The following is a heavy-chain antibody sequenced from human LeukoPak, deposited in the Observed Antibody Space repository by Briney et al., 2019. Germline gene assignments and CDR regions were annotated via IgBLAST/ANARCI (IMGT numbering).Heavy chain of an antibody. J-gene: IGHJ6*03. V-gene: IGHV4-34*01. CDR1: GGSFSGYY. CDR2: INPSGST. CDR3: ARGRQEISMILVVMTGVSYYLDV. Sequence: SETLSLTCAVYGGSFSGYYRTWIRQSPGKGLEWVGEINPSGSTYYNPSLKSQLTISRYTSKNQFSLRLSSVTAADTAVYYCARGRQEISMILVVMTGVSYYLDVWGKGTTVTVS. D-gene: IGHD3-22*01.